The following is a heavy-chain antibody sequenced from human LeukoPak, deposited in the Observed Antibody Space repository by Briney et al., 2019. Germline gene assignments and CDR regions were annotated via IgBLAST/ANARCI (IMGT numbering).Heavy chain of an antibody. D-gene: IGHD6-13*01. CDR1: GFTFSSYW. V-gene: IGHV3-74*01. CDR3: ARGGIATDWEVDAFDI. J-gene: IGHJ3*02. Sequence: GGSLRLSCAASGFTFSSYWMHWVRQAPGKGLVWVSRINSDGSSTSYADSVKGRFTISRDNAKNTLYLQMNSLRAEDTAVYYCARGGIATDWEVDAFDIWGQGTMATVSS. CDR2: INSDGSST.